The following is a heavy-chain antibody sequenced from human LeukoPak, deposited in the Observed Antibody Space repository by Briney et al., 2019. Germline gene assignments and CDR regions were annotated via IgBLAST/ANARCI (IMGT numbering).Heavy chain of an antibody. CDR1: GFTVSSNS. Sequence: GGSLRLSCTVSGFTVSSNSMSWVRQAPGKGLEWVSFLYSDNTHYSDSVKGRFTISRDTSKNTLYLQMNSLRAEDTAVYYCARRAGAYSHPYDYWGQGTLVTVSS. CDR3: ARRAGAYSHPYDY. CDR2: LYSDNT. V-gene: IGHV3-53*01. J-gene: IGHJ4*02. D-gene: IGHD4/OR15-4a*01.